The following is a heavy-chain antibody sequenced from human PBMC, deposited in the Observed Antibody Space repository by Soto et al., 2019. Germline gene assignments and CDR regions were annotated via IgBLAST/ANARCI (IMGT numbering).Heavy chain of an antibody. J-gene: IGHJ5*02. CDR1: GGSISSYY. CDR2: IYYSGST. D-gene: IGHD2-8*01. Sequence: SETLSLTCTVSGGSISSYYWSWIRQPPGKGLEWIGYIYYSGSTNYNPSLKSRVTISVDTSKNQFSLKLSFVTAADTAVYYCARLMSQVDGPPYWFDPWGQGTLVTVSS. CDR3: ARLMSQVDGPPYWFDP. V-gene: IGHV4-59*08.